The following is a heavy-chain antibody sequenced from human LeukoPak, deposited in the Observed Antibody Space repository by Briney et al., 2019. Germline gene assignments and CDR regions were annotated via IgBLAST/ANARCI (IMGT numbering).Heavy chain of an antibody. CDR2: IYYSGST. Sequence: PSETLSLTCTVSGGSISSYYWSWIRQPPGKGLEWIGDIYYSGSTNYNPSLRGRVTISVDTSKNQFSLKLSSVTAAGTAVFYCARLNPWALDIWGQATMVTVYS. V-gene: IGHV4-59*13. CDR1: GGSISSYY. J-gene: IGHJ3*02. CDR3: ARLNPWALDI.